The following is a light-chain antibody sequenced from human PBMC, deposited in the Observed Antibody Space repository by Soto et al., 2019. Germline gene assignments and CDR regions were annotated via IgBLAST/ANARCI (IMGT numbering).Light chain of an antibody. J-gene: IGLJ1*01. Sequence: QSALTQPASVSGSPGQSITISCTGTSSDVGGYNYVSWYQQHPGKAPKLMIYDVSSRPSGVSNRSSGSKSGNTASLTISGLQAEDEADYYCSSYIGSSSYVFGTGTRSPS. CDR2: DVS. V-gene: IGLV2-14*01. CDR1: SSDVGGYNY. CDR3: SSYIGSSSYV.